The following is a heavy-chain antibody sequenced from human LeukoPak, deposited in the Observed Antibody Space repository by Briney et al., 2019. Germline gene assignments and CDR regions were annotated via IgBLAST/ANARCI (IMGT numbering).Heavy chain of an antibody. Sequence: PGGSLRLSCAASGFTFSSYAMSWVRQAPGKGLEWVSAISGSGGSTYYADSVKGRFTISRDNSENTLYLQMNSLRAEDTAVYYCAKVRETYYYDSSGYYQYFDYWGQGTLVTVSS. CDR1: GFTFSSYA. CDR2: ISGSGGST. V-gene: IGHV3-23*01. D-gene: IGHD3-22*01. J-gene: IGHJ4*02. CDR3: AKVRETYYYDSSGYYQYFDY.